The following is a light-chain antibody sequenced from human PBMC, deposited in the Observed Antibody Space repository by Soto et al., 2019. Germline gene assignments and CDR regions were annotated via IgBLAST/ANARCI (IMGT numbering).Light chain of an antibody. CDR3: QHLATWPPVIT. CDR2: DVS. Sequence: ENVLTQSPATLSLSPGARATLSCRASQSVSSSLAWFQQKPGQPPRLLMYDVSNRATGIPARFSGSGSGTDFTLTVSSLEPEDFAVYYCQHLATWPPVITFGQWTRLEIK. V-gene: IGKV3-11*01. J-gene: IGKJ5*01. CDR1: QSVSSS.